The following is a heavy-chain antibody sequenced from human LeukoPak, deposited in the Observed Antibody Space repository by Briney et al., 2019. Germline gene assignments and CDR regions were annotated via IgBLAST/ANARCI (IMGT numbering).Heavy chain of an antibody. CDR2: ISHDGRDK. D-gene: IGHD2-2*01. CDR1: GFTFTTCA. V-gene: IGHV3-30*04. CDR3: ARDPGFCALPGPWHMDV. Sequence: GGSLRLSCAVSGFTFTTCAMHWVRQTPDRGLEWVSLISHDGRDKLYADSVKGRFTISRDDSRTTVTLQMSSLRPEDAALYYCARDPGFCALPGPWHMDVWGQGTTVTVSS. J-gene: IGHJ6*02.